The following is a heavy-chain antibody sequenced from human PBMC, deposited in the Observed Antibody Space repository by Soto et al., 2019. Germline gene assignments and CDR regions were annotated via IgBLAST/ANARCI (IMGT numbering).Heavy chain of an antibody. J-gene: IGHJ4*02. CDR2: INAGNGNT. Sequence: ASVKVSCKASGYTFTSYAMHLVRQAPGQRLEWMGWINAGNGNTKYSQKFQGRVTITRDTSASTAYMELSSLRSEDTAVYYCARGYSGSYRGYYFDYWGQGTLVTVSS. D-gene: IGHD5-12*01. CDR3: ARGYSGSYRGYYFDY. CDR1: GYTFTSYA. V-gene: IGHV1-3*01.